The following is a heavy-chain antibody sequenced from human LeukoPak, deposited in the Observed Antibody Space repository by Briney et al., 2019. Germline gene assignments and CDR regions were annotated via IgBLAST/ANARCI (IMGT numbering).Heavy chain of an antibody. V-gene: IGHV1-46*01. Sequence: GASVKVSCKASGYIFTNYNIYWVRQAPGQGLEWMGIINPSGGSTSYAQKFQGRVTMTRDMSTSTVYMELSSLRSEDTAVYYCARDFDIAAAGTAWFDPWGQGTLVTVSS. CDR3: ARDFDIAAAGTAWFDP. CDR2: INPSGGST. CDR1: GYIFTNYN. D-gene: IGHD6-13*01. J-gene: IGHJ5*02.